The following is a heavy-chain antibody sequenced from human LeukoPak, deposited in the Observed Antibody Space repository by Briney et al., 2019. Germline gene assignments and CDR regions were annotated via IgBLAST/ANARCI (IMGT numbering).Heavy chain of an antibody. J-gene: IGHJ3*02. CDR2: MSWDGSSI. Sequence: GGSLRLSCAASGFTLSPYTIHWVHRAPGKGLQWVALMSWDGSSIQYGDSVKGRFAISRDNSKNTLYLQMNSLRPEDTAVYYCARDGKGGATDGFDIWGQGTMVTVSS. CDR3: ARDGKGGATDGFDI. CDR1: GFTLSPYT. V-gene: IGHV3-30*09. D-gene: IGHD1-26*01.